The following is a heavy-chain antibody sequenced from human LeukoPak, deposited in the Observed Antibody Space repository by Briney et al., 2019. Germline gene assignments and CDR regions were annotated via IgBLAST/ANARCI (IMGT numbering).Heavy chain of an antibody. D-gene: IGHD4-17*01. Sequence: GGSLRLSCAASRFTFSSYNMNWVRQTPGKGLEWVSSITRDSIYTFYADSVRGRFTISRDNAKNSLSLQMNSLRAEDTAVYYCARDPYNGYYGDDYYYYMDVWGKGTTVTISS. CDR1: RFTFSSYN. J-gene: IGHJ6*03. V-gene: IGHV3-21*01. CDR3: ARDPYNGYYGDDYYYYMDV. CDR2: ITRDSIYT.